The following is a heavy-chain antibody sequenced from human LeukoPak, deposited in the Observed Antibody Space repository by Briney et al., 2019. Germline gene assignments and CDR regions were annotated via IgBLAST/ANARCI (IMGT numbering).Heavy chain of an antibody. Sequence: IYHNGNTFYKASLKSRVSISLDTSKHQFSLRLSSVTAADTAVYYCARDIVGTTAGDDYYGIDVWGQGTTVTVS. CDR3: ARDIVGTTAGDDYYGIDV. V-gene: IGHV4-30-2*05. D-gene: IGHD1-26*01. J-gene: IGHJ6*02. CDR2: IYHNGNT.